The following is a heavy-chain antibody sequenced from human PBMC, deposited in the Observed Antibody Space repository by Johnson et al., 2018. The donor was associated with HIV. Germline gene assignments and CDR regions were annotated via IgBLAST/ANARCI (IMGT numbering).Heavy chain of an antibody. CDR3: ARDRWGLKDAFDI. J-gene: IGHJ3*02. D-gene: IGHD3-16*01. Sequence: VQLVESGGGLVKPGGSLRLSCAASGFTFSDYYMSWIRQAPGKGLEWVSYISSSGMTIYYADSVKGRFTITRDNAKNSLYLQMNSLRAEDPAVYYCARDRWGLKDAFDIWGQGTMVTVSS. CDR1: GFTFSDYY. V-gene: IGHV3-11*04. CDR2: ISSSGMTI.